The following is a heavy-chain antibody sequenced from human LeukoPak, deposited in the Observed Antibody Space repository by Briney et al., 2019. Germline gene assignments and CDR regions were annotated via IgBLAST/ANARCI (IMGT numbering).Heavy chain of an antibody. J-gene: IGHJ4*02. V-gene: IGHV1-18*01. D-gene: IGHD3-9*01. CDR2: ISAYNGNT. CDR1: GYTFTSYG. Sequence: ASVKVSCKASGYTFTSYGISWVRQAPGQGLEWMGWISAYNGNTNYAQKLQGRVTMTTDTSTSTAYMELRSLRSDDTAVYYCARDYDILTGYTKNPFDYWGQGTLVTVSS. CDR3: ARDYDILTGYTKNPFDY.